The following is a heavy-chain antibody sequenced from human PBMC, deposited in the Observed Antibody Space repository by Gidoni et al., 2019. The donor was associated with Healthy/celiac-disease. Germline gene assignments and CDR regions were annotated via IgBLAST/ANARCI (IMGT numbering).Heavy chain of an antibody. V-gene: IGHV4-34*01. CDR1: GGSFSGYY. CDR3: ARRDITMVRGVNPRFDY. CDR2: INHSGST. Sequence: QVQLQQWGAGLLKPSETLSLTCAVYGGSFSGYYWSWIRQPPGKGLEWIGEINHSGSTNYNPSLKSRVTISVDTSKNQFSLKLSSVTAADTAVYYCARRDITMVRGVNPRFDYWGQGTLVTVSS. D-gene: IGHD3-10*01. J-gene: IGHJ4*02.